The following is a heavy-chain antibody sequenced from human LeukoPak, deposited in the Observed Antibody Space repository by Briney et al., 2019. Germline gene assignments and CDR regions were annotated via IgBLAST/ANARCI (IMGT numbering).Heavy chain of an antibody. CDR1: GFTFSSYS. V-gene: IGHV3-21*01. CDR3: VREITARPGYYFDL. J-gene: IGHJ4*02. D-gene: IGHD6-6*01. Sequence: GGSLRLSCAASGFTFSSYSMYWVRQAPGKGLGWVSSITKNSDYMYNADSVKGRFTISRDNAKNSLFLQMNSLRAEDTAVYYCVREITARPGYYFDLWGQGTLVTVSS. CDR2: ITKNSDYM.